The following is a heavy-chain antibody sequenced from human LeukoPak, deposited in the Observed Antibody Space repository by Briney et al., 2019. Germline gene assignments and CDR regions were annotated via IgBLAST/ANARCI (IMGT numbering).Heavy chain of an antibody. D-gene: IGHD3-10*01. CDR1: GFTFSSYW. Sequence: GGSLRLSCAASGFTFSSYWMHWVRQAPGKGLVWVSRINSDGSSTSYADSVKGRFTISRDNAKNSLYLQMNSLRAEDTAVYYCASRITMVRGVMRYFDYWGQGTLVTVSS. V-gene: IGHV3-74*01. CDR2: INSDGSST. CDR3: ASRITMVRGVMRYFDY. J-gene: IGHJ4*02.